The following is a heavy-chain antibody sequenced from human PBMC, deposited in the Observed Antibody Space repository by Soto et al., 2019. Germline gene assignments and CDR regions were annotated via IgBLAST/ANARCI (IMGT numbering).Heavy chain of an antibody. CDR1: GYTFTIYG. J-gene: IGHJ5*02. CDR2: ISAYNGNT. D-gene: IGHD3-3*01. V-gene: IGHV1-18*01. Sequence: ASVKVSCKASGYTFTIYGISWVRQAPGQGLEWMGWISAYNGNTNYAQELQGRVTMTTDTSTSTAYMELRSLRSDDTAVYYCAREVSSAIFGVVIFWFDPWGQGTLVTVSS. CDR3: AREVSSAIFGVVIFWFDP.